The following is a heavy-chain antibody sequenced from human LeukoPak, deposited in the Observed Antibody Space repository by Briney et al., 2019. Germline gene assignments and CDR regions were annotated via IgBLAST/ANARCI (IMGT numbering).Heavy chain of an antibody. V-gene: IGHV1-2*02. CDR2: INTKSGAT. D-gene: IGHD4-17*01. J-gene: IGHJ6*03. CDR1: GYTFTGYY. CDR3: ARGTTLTTLPYYYYYVDV. Sequence: ASVKVSCKASGYTFTGYYMHWVRQAPGQGLEWLGWINTKSGATNYAQKFQGRVTMTRDTSIGTAYMELSRLRSDDTALYYCARGTTLTTLPYYYYYVDVWGEGTTVTVSS.